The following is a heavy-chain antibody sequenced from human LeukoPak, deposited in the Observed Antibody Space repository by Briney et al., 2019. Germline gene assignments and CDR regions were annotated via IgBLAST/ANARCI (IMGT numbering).Heavy chain of an antibody. Sequence: GGSLRLSCTASGFTFGDYGMSWVRQASGKGLEWVGFIRSKAYGGTTEYAASVKGRFTISRDDSKSIAYLQMNSLKTEDTAVYYCTRVYCSSSTCYYGELDYWGQGTLVTVSS. CDR3: TRVYCSSSTCYYGELDY. D-gene: IGHD2-2*01. V-gene: IGHV3-49*04. CDR1: GFTFGDYG. J-gene: IGHJ4*02. CDR2: IRSKAYGGTT.